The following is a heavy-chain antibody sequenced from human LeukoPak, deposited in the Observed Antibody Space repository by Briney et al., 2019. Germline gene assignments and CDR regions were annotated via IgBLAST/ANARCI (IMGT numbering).Heavy chain of an antibody. J-gene: IGHJ6*02. CDR2: ISGSGGST. Sequence: PGGSLRLSCAASGFTFSSYAMSWVRQAPGKGLEWVSAISGSGGSTYYADSVKGRFTIFRDNSKNTLYLQMNSLRAEDTAVYYCAKNYDSSGYYYYYGMDVWGQGTTVTVSS. CDR1: GFTFSSYA. V-gene: IGHV3-23*01. D-gene: IGHD3-22*01. CDR3: AKNYDSSGYYYYYGMDV.